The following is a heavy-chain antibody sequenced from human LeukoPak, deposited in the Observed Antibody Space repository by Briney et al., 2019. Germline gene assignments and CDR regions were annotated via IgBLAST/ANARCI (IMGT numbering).Heavy chain of an antibody. Sequence: KASETLSLTCAVYGGSFSGYYWSWIRQPPGKGLEWIGEINHSGSTNYNPSLKSRVTISVDTSKNQFSLKLSSVTAADTAAYYCARDTYYYDSSGYPNNWFDPWGQGTLVTVSS. CDR2: INHSGST. V-gene: IGHV4-34*01. CDR3: ARDTYYYDSSGYPNNWFDP. D-gene: IGHD3-22*01. CDR1: GGSFSGYY. J-gene: IGHJ5*02.